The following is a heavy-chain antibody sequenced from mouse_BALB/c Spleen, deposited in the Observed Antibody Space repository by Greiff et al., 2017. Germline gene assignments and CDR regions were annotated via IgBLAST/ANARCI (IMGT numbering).Heavy chain of an antibody. J-gene: IGHJ4*01. Sequence: QVQLKQSGAELVRPGTSVKVSCKASGYAFTNYLIEWVKQRPGQGLEWIGYINPSTGYTEYNQKFKDKATLTADKSSSTAYMQLSSLTSEDSAVYYCARGGGLPYYYAMDYWGQGTSVTVSS. CDR3: ARGGGLPYYYAMDY. D-gene: IGHD5-5*01. CDR1: GYAFTNYL. V-gene: IGHV1-54*01. CDR2: INPSTGYT.